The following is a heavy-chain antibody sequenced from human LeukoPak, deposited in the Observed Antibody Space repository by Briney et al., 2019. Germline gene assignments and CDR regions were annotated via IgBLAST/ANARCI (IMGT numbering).Heavy chain of an antibody. J-gene: IGHJ1*01. CDR2: INAYSGST. V-gene: IGHV1-2*02. D-gene: IGHD4-11*01. CDR1: GYTFINYY. Sequence: ASVKVSCKASGYTFINYYIHWVRQAPGQGLEWMGWINAYSGSTNYAQKFQGRVTMTRDTSISTAYMDLSSLTSDDTAIYYCARAASGTVDYFQHWGQGTLVTVSS. CDR3: ARAASGTVDYFQH.